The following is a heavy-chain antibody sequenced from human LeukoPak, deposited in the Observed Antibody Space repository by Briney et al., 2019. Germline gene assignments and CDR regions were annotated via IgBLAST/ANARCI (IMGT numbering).Heavy chain of an antibody. CDR3: AKGACSGGSCYSSRDYYYGMDV. D-gene: IGHD2-15*01. CDR2: IWFDGSVK. J-gene: IGHJ6*02. Sequence: GGSLRLSCAASGFTFNTYGMHWVRQAPGQGLEWVAAIWFDGSVKHYSDAVKGRFTISGDNSKNTLYLQMNSLRAEDTAVYYCAKGACSGGSCYSSRDYYYGMDVWGQGTTVTVSS. V-gene: IGHV3-33*06. CDR1: GFTFNTYG.